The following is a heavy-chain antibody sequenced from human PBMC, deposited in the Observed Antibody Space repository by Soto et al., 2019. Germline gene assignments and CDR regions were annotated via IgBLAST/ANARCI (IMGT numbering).Heavy chain of an antibody. D-gene: IGHD6-6*01. V-gene: IGHV4-34*01. CDR3: ATYSSSSISGHYFDY. J-gene: IGHJ4*02. CDR1: GGSFSGYD. Sequence: SETLSLTCAVYGGSFSGYDWSWIRQPPGKGLEWIGEINHSGSTNYNPSLKSRVTISVDTSKNQFSLKLSSVTAADTAVYYCATYSSSSISGHYFDYWGQGTLVTVSS. CDR2: INHSGST.